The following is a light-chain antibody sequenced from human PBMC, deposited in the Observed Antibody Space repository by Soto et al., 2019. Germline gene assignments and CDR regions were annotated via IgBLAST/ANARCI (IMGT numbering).Light chain of an antibody. J-gene: IGKJ5*01. CDR2: DAS. CDR3: QQYNSYCT. CDR1: QSVSSNY. Sequence: DIVLTQSPGTLSLSPGERATFSCRASQSVSSNYLARYQQKPGQAPRLLIYDASNRTTDIPARFRGGGSGTDFTLIISSLEPEDFATYYCQQYNSYCTFGQGTRLEI. V-gene: IGKV3-20*01.